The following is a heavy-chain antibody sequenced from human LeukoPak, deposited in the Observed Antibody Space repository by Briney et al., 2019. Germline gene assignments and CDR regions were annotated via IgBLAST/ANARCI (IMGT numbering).Heavy chain of an antibody. CDR2: MNPNSGNA. V-gene: IGHV1-8*01. CDR3: ARGRSTTPRNKYYYYMDV. D-gene: IGHD1-1*01. Sequence: GASVKVSCKASGYTFTSYDINWVRQATGQGLEWMGWMNPNSGNAGYAQKFQGRVTMTRNTSISTAYMELSSLRSEDTALYYCARGRSTTPRNKYYYYMDVWGKGTTVTVSS. CDR1: GYTFTSYD. J-gene: IGHJ6*03.